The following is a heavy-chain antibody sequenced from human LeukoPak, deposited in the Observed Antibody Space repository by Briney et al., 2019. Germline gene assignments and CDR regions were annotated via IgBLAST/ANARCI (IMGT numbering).Heavy chain of an antibody. V-gene: IGHV4-34*01. J-gene: IGHJ5*02. D-gene: IGHD3-22*01. CDR3: ARGRPFLYYDSSGYSWFDP. CDR2: INHSGST. Sequence: PSETLSLTCAVYGGSFSGYYWSWIRQPPGKGLEWIGEINHSGSTNYNPSLKSRVTISVDTSKNQSSLKLSSVTAADTAVYYCARGRPFLYYDSSGYSWFDPWGQGTLVTVSS. CDR1: GGSFSGYY.